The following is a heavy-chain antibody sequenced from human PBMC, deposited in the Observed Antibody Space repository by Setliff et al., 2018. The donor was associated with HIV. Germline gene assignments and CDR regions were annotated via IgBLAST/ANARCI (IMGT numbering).Heavy chain of an antibody. CDR1: GYTFSDYF. J-gene: IGHJ4*02. D-gene: IGHD3-3*01. V-gene: IGHV1-2*02. CDR3: ARGRDFWNGYYDFDS. Sequence: GASVKVSCKTSGYTFSDYFGHWVRQAPGQGLEWMGWINPNSGGTNYAQKFQGRVTMTRDTSISTAYMELSRLRYDDTAVYYCARGRDFWNGYYDFDSWGQGTLVTVSS. CDR2: INPNSGGT.